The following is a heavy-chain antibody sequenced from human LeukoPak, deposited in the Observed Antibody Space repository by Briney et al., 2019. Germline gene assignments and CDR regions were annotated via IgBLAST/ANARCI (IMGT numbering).Heavy chain of an antibody. J-gene: IGHJ3*02. CDR2: IYYSGST. CDR3: ARATEGGDYYDSSGLAFDI. D-gene: IGHD3-22*01. CDR1: GGSISSSSYY. V-gene: IGHV4-39*01. Sequence: SETPSLTCTVSGGSISSSSYYWGWIRQPPGKGLEWIGSIYYSGSTYYNPSLKSRVTISVDTSKNQFSLKLSSVTAADTAVYYCARATEGGDYYDSSGLAFDIWGQGTMVTVSS.